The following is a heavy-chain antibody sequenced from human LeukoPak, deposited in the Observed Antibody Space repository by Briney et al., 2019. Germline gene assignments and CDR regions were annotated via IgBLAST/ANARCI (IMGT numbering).Heavy chain of an antibody. CDR1: GGSFSSNY. CDR3: ARGPIFIQVREVITYFDY. J-gene: IGHJ4*02. CDR2: INHSGST. V-gene: IGHV4-34*01. D-gene: IGHD3-10*01. Sequence: SETLSLTCAVYGGSFSSNYWSWIRQPPGKGLEWIGEINHSGSTNYNPSLKSRVTISVDTSKNQLSLKLSSVTAADTAVYYCARGPIFIQVREVITYFDYWGQGTLVTVSS.